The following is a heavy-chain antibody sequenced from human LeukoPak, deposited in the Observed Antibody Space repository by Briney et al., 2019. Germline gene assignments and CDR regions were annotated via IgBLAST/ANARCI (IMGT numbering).Heavy chain of an antibody. CDR2: INPNSGGT. D-gene: IGHD3-22*01. J-gene: IGHJ4*02. V-gene: IGHV1-2*02. Sequence: ASVKVSCKASGYTFTGYYMHWVRQAPGQGLEWMGWINPNSGGTNYAQKFQGRVTMTRDTSISTAYMELSRLRSDDTAVYYCARVTYYYDSSGYLPLYYFDYWGQGTLVTVSS. CDR1: GYTFTGYY. CDR3: ARVTYYYDSSGYLPLYYFDY.